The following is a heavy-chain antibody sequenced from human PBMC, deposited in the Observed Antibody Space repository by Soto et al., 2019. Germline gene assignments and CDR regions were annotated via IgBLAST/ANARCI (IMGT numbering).Heavy chain of an antibody. V-gene: IGHV4-30-2*01. Sequence: QLQLQESGSGLVKPSQTLSPTCAVSGGSISSGGYSWSWIRQPPGKGLEWIGYIYHSGSTYYNPSLKSRVTISVDRSKNQFSLKLSSVTAADTAVYYCARVSGGDYDYFDYWGQGTLVTVSS. CDR2: IYHSGST. D-gene: IGHD4-17*01. CDR1: GGSISSGGYS. CDR3: ARVSGGDYDYFDY. J-gene: IGHJ4*02.